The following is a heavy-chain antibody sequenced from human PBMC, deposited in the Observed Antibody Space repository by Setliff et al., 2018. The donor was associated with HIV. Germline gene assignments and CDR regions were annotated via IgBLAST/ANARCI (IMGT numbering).Heavy chain of an antibody. CDR3: ARGDYGSGSYYPYYFYYGMDV. CDR1: GGTFNVFS. D-gene: IGHD3-10*01. V-gene: IGHV1-69*13. J-gene: IGHJ6*02. CDR2: IIPIYGTP. Sequence: SVKVSCKTTGGTFNVFSINWVRQAPGQGLEWMGGIIPIYGTPIYAQKFQGRVTITADESTSTAYMELSSLRSEDTAVYYCARGDYGSGSYYPYYFYYGMDVWGQGTTVTVSS.